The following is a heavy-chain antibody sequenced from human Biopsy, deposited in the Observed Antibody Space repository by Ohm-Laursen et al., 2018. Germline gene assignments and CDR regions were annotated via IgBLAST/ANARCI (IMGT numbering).Heavy chain of an antibody. CDR3: AKASGYSSGWPIDY. CDR1: GFTFENYA. Sequence: SLRLSCTASGFTFENYAMNWVRQAPGKGLEWVSGISWNSGSVVYADSVKGRFTISRDNAKNSLYLQIHSPRAEDTAFYYCAKASGYSSGWPIDYWGQGNLVTVSS. D-gene: IGHD6-19*01. V-gene: IGHV3-9*01. J-gene: IGHJ4*02. CDR2: ISWNSGSV.